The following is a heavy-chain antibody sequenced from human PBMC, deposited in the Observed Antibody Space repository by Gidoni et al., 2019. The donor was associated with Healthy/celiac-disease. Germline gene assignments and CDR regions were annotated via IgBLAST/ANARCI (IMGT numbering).Heavy chain of an antibody. V-gene: IGHV3-21*01. Sequence: EVQLVESGGGLVKPGGSQRLHCAASGFTFSSYRMNWVRQAPGKGLVWVSSISSSSSYIYYADSVKGRFTIARDNAKNSLYLQMNSLRAEDTAVYYCASSYSGSFYWGQGTLVTVSS. CDR3: ASSYSGSFY. CDR2: ISSSSSYI. CDR1: GFTFSSYR. D-gene: IGHD1-26*01. J-gene: IGHJ4*02.